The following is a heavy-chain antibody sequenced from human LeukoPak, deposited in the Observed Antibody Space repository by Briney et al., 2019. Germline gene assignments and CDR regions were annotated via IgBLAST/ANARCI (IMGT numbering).Heavy chain of an antibody. V-gene: IGHV4-39*01. CDR3: ARLRQQLVRYYYYYMDV. Sequence: SETLSLTCTVSGGSISSSSYYWGWIRQPPGKGLEWIGSIHYSGSTYYNPSLKSRVTISVDTSKNQFSLKLSSVTAADTAVYYCARLRQQLVRYYYYYMDVWGKGTTVTVSS. J-gene: IGHJ6*03. CDR2: IHYSGST. D-gene: IGHD6-13*01. CDR1: GGSISSSSYY.